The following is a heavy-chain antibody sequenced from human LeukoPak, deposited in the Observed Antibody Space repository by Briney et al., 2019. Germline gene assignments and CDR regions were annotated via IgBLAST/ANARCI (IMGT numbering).Heavy chain of an antibody. CDR3: ARRYYDFWSGYSLVEDNWFDP. D-gene: IGHD3-3*01. V-gene: IGHV4-34*01. J-gene: IGHJ5*02. CDR1: GGSFSGYY. Sequence: SETLSLTCAVYGGSFSGYYWSWIRQSPGKGLEWIGEINHSGSTNYNPSLKSRVTISVDTSKNQFSLKLSSVTAADTAVYYCARRYYDFWSGYSLVEDNWFDPWGQGTLVTVSS. CDR2: INHSGST.